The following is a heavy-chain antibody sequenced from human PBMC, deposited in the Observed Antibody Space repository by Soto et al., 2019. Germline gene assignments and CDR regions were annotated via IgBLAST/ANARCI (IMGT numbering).Heavy chain of an antibody. CDR1: GFAFNNYG. Sequence: TGGCLRLSCTVSGFAFNNYGINWVRQAPGKGLEWVSSISKSDYTYYSDSVKGRFTISRDNAKNSVSLQMNTLRVEDTAVYYCAREDSIIIPAVSDFWGQGTLVTVSS. D-gene: IGHD2-2*01. V-gene: IGHV3-21*01. CDR2: ISKSDYT. J-gene: IGHJ4*02. CDR3: AREDSIIIPAVSDF.